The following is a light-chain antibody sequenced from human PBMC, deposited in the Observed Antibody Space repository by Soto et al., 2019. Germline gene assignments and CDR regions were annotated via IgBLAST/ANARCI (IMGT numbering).Light chain of an antibody. CDR3: CSYASSNTSDVV. CDR1: SSDVGTYDD. Sequence: QSALTQPAAVSGSPGQSITISCTGTSSDVGTYDDVSWYQHHPGKAPKLMIYGGAKRPSGVSNRLSASKSGNTASLTISWLQANDEADDYCCSYASSNTSDVVFGGGTKLTVL. J-gene: IGLJ2*01. CDR2: GGA. V-gene: IGLV2-23*01.